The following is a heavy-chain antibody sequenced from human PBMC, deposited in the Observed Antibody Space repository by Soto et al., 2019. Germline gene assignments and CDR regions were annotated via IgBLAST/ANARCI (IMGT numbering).Heavy chain of an antibody. CDR3: ARVQFEVNSGYEENYYYYGMDV. J-gene: IGHJ6*02. V-gene: IGHV4-59*01. Sequence: SETLSLTCTVSGGSISSYYWSWIRQPPWKGLEWIGYIYYSGSTNYNPSLKSRVTISVDTSKNQFSLKLSSVTAADTAVYYCARVQFEVNSGYEENYYYYGMDVWGQGTTVTVSS. D-gene: IGHD5-12*01. CDR2: IYYSGST. CDR1: GGSISSYY.